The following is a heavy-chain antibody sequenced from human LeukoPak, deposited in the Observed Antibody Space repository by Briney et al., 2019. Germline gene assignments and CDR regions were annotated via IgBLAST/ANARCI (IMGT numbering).Heavy chain of an antibody. J-gene: IGHJ5*02. CDR1: GGSFSGYS. CDR3: ARVDTATYWFDP. Sequence: SETLSLTCAVFGGSFSGYSWSWIRQPPGKGLEWIGEINHSGSTNYNPSLKSRVTISADTSKNQFSLKLSSVTAADTAVYYCARVDTATYWFDPWGQGTLVTVSS. D-gene: IGHD5-18*01. CDR2: INHSGST. V-gene: IGHV4-34*01.